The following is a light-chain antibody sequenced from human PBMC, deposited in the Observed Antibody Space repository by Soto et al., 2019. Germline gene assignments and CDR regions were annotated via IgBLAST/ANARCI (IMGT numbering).Light chain of an antibody. V-gene: IGKV4-1*01. CDR1: QSVLYSSNNKNY. CDR2: WAS. CDR3: QQYYTTPWT. J-gene: IGKJ1*01. Sequence: DIVMTQSPDSLAVSLGESATINCKSSQSVLYSSNNKNYLAWYQQKPGQPPKLLIYWASYRESGVPDRLSGSGSGTDFTLTISSLQAEDVAVYYCQQYYTTPWTSGQGTKVDIK.